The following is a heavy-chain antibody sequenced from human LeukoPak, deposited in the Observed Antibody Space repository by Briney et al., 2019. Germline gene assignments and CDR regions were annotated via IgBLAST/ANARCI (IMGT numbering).Heavy chain of an antibody. V-gene: IGHV3-23*01. CDR2: ISGSGGST. Sequence: PGGSLRLSWAACGCTFSSYAMSWVRQAPGKGLEWVSAISGSGGSTYYADSVKGRFTISRDNSKNTLYLQMNSLRAEDTAVYYCARGSGYSYGPFDYWGQGTLVTVSS. D-gene: IGHD5-18*01. CDR1: GCTFSSYA. J-gene: IGHJ4*02. CDR3: ARGSGYSYGPFDY.